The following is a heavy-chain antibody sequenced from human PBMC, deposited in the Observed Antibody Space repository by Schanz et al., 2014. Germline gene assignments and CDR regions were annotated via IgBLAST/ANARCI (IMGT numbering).Heavy chain of an antibody. D-gene: IGHD2-15*01. CDR3: ARDPGGTKTHGL. V-gene: IGHV3-7*01. CDR1: GFSFGDFW. J-gene: IGHJ4*02. Sequence: EVQLVESGGDLVQPGGSLRLSCAVSGFSFGDFWMNWVRQAPGKGLEWVANINQDGTEKYYVDSVKGRFTISRDNAKNSLSLQMNSLRAEDTAVYYCARDPGGTKTHGLWGQGTLVTVSS. CDR2: INQDGTEK.